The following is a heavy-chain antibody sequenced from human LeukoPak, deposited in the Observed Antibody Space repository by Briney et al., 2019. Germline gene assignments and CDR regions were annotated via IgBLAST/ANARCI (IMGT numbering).Heavy chain of an antibody. CDR1: GYTFTGYY. V-gene: IGHV1-2*02. D-gene: IGHD3-9*01. CDR3: ARNMVDILTGYSYYYYYMDV. Sequence: ASVKVSCTASGYTFTGYYMHWVRQAPGQGLEWVGWINPNSGGTNYAQKFQGRVTMTRDTSISTAYMELSRLRSDDTAVYYCARNMVDILTGYSYYYYYMDVWGKGTTVTISS. J-gene: IGHJ6*03. CDR2: INPNSGGT.